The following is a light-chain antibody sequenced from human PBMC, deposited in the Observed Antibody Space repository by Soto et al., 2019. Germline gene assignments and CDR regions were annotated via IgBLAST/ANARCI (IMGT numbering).Light chain of an antibody. CDR2: EDT. Sequence: QSVLTQPASVSGSPGQSITISCTGSSSNVGSYDLVSWYQQYPGKAPKLMIYEDTKRPSGISNRFSGSKSGNTASLTISGLQAGDEADYYCCSYAGSSTYVFGTGTKVTVL. J-gene: IGLJ1*01. V-gene: IGLV2-23*01. CDR3: CSYAGSSTYV. CDR1: SSNVGSYDL.